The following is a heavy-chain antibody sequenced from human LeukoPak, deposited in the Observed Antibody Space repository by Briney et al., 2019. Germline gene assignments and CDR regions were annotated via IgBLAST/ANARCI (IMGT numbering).Heavy chain of an antibody. CDR3: ASCGGDCYLAMVYFDY. V-gene: IGHV1-69*01. J-gene: IGHJ4*02. CDR1: GDTFSSYA. CDR2: IIPIFGTA. Sequence: SVKVSCKASGDTFSSYAISWVRQAPGQGLEWMGGIIPIFGTANYAQKFQGGVTITADESTSTAYMELSSLRSEDTAVYYCASCGGDCYLAMVYFDYWGQGTLVTVSS. D-gene: IGHD2-21*02.